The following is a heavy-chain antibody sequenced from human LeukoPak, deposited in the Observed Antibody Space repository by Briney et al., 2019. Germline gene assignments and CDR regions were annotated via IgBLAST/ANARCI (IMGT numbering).Heavy chain of an antibody. Sequence: GASVKVSCKASGGTFSSYAITWVRQAPGQGLEWMGRIIPILGIANYAQKFQGRVTITADKSTSTAYMELSSLRPEDTAVYYCARDGDIVVVVAASYYYGMDVWGQGTTVTVSS. D-gene: IGHD2-15*01. J-gene: IGHJ6*02. CDR2: IIPILGIA. CDR3: ARDGDIVVVVAASYYYGMDV. V-gene: IGHV1-69*04. CDR1: GGTFSSYA.